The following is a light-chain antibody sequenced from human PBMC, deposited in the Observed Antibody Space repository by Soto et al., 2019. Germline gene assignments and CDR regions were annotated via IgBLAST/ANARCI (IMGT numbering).Light chain of an antibody. J-gene: IGKJ4*01. CDR3: QQHRSSLSLT. CDR2: DAS. CDR1: QSVGSKY. V-gene: IGKV3-20*01. Sequence: EIVLTQSPGTLSLSPGESAALSCSASQSVGSKYLAWYQHKPGQAPSHLSYDASRRATGSPDRFSGSGSGTDFTLTISRLEPEDFAVYYCQQHRSSLSLTFGGGTKVEIK.